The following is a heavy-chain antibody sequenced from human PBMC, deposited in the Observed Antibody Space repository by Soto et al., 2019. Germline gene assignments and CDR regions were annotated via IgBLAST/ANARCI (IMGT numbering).Heavy chain of an antibody. D-gene: IGHD5-18*01. Sequence: GGSLRLSCAVSGVTLTNVWMNWVRQAPGKGPEWVGRIKSKTDGGTTDYAAPVKGRFTISRDDSENTLYLQMHSLKTEDIAVYYCSHGYYQYFESWGQGTLVTVSS. CDR3: SHGYYQYFES. CDR2: IKSKTDGGTT. V-gene: IGHV3-15*07. CDR1: GVTLTNVW. J-gene: IGHJ4*02.